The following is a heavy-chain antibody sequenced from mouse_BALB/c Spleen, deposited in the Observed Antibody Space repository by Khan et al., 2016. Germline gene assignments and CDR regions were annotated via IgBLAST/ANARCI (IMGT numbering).Heavy chain of an antibody. CDR3: ATYDGYYYDY. CDR1: GDSITSGY. CDR2: ISYSGST. Sequence: EVQLQESGPSLVKPSQTLSLTCSVTGDSITSGYWNWFRKFPGNKLEYMGYISYSGSTYYNPSPQSRFSFTRDTSKNQYYLQLNSVTTEDTATYYWATYDGYYYDYWGQGTALTGSS. D-gene: IGHD2-3*01. J-gene: IGHJ2*01. V-gene: IGHV3-8*02.